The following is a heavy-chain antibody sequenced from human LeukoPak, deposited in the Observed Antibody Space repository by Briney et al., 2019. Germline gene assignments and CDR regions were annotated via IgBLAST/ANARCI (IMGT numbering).Heavy chain of an antibody. CDR3: AKVPAGNKVEY. CDR2: ISISGGST. V-gene: IGHV3-23*01. D-gene: IGHD6-19*01. J-gene: IGHJ4*02. Sequence: GGSLRLSCAASGVTFTNYAMTWVRQAPGKGLEWVSGISISGGSTDYADSVKGRFTISRDNAKNTLYLQMNSLRAEDTAVYYCAKVPAGNKVEYWGQGTLVTVSS. CDR1: GVTFTNYA.